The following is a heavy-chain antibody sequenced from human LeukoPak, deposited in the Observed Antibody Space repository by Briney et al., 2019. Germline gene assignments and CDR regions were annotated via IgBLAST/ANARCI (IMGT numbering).Heavy chain of an antibody. CDR2: IYYSGST. CDR3: ARQVDSSGYYQPDAFDI. J-gene: IGHJ3*02. D-gene: IGHD3-22*01. V-gene: IGHV4-39*01. CDR1: GGSISSSSYY. Sequence: SETLSLTCTVSGGSISSSSYYWGWIRQPPGKGLEWIGSIYYSGSTYYNPSLKSRVTISVDTSKNQFSLKLSSVTAADTAVYYCARQVDSSGYYQPDAFDIWGQGTMVTVSS.